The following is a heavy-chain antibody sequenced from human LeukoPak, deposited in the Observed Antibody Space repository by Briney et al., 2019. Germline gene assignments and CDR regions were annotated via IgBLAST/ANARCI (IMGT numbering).Heavy chain of an antibody. V-gene: IGHV4-4*02. CDR3: ARVRYYGSGSYFDYYGMDV. J-gene: IGHJ6*02. Sequence: SGTLSLTCAVSGGSISSSNWWSWVRQPPGKGLEWIGEIYHSGSTNYNPSLKSRVTITVDKSKNQFSLKLSSVTAADTAVYYCARVRYYGSGSYFDYYGMDVWGQGTTVTVSS. D-gene: IGHD3-10*01. CDR2: IYHSGST. CDR1: GGSISSSNW.